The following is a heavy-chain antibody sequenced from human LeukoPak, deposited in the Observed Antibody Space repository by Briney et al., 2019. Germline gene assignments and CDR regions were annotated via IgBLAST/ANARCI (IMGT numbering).Heavy chain of an antibody. V-gene: IGHV3-23*01. CDR1: GFTFSSYA. CDR2: ISGGGGST. Sequence: PGGSLRLSCAASGFTFSSYAMSWVRQAPGKGLEWVSGISGGGGSTYYADPVKGRFTISRDNSKNTLYLQMNSLRAGDTAVYYCAKAPYSSSWDIFNYWGQGTLVTVSS. CDR3: AKAPYSSSWDIFNY. J-gene: IGHJ4*02. D-gene: IGHD6-13*01.